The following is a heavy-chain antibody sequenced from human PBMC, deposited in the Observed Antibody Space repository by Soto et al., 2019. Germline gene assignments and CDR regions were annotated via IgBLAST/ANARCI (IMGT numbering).Heavy chain of an antibody. CDR3: ARRDCYYDSSGYYYLNWFDP. CDR2: INHSGST. CDR1: GGSFSGYY. V-gene: IGHV4-34*01. J-gene: IGHJ5*02. D-gene: IGHD3-22*01. Sequence: SETLSLTCAVYGGSFSGYYWSWIRQPPGKGLEWIGEINHSGSTNYNPSLKSRVTISVDTSKNQFSLKLSSVTAADTAVYYCARRDCYYDSSGYYYLNWFDPGAREPWSPSPQ.